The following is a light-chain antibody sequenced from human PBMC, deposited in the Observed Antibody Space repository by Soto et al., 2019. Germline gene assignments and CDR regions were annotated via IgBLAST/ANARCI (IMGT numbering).Light chain of an antibody. CDR3: TSYTSSSTLV. CDR2: EVS. CDR1: SSDIGGYNY. V-gene: IGLV2-14*01. Sequence: QSALTQPASVSGSPGQSITISCTGTSSDIGGYNYVSWYQQHPGKAPNLMIYEVSNRPSGISYRFSGSKSGNTASLTISGLQPEDEADYYCTSYTSSSTLVFGGGTKLTVL. J-gene: IGLJ2*01.